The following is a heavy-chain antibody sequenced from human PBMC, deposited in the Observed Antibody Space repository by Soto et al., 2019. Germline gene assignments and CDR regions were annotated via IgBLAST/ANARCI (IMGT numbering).Heavy chain of an antibody. D-gene: IGHD6-6*01. CDR3: ANHRPGPNYYYYNMDV. CDR2: ISGSGDST. V-gene: IGHV3-23*01. CDR1: GFTFSIYA. Sequence: EVQLLESGGGLVQPGGSLRLSCAASGFTFSIYAMSWVRQAPGKGLEWVSSISGSGDSTYYADSVKGRFTISRDISRDTLYLQMNTLRAEDTAIYYCANHRPGPNYYYYNMDVWGEGTTVTVSS. J-gene: IGHJ6*03.